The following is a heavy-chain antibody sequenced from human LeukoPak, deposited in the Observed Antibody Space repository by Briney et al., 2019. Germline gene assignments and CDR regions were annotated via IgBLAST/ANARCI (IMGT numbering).Heavy chain of an antibody. V-gene: IGHV3-23*01. CDR2: IRASGGET. D-gene: IGHD3-16*01. CDR1: GFTSSGYA. Sequence: AGGSLRVSSAASGFTSSGYAMSWVRQAPGKGREWVSTIRASGGETLYADSVKGRFTISRDNSKNTLYLQMNSLRAEDTAVYYCSKDREFQLLWGYFDCWGRGTLLTVSS. CDR3: SKDREFQLLWGYFDC. J-gene: IGHJ4*02.